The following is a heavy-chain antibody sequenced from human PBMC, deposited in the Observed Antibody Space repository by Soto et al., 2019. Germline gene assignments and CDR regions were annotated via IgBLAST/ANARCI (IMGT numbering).Heavy chain of an antibody. CDR2: ISYDGSNK. Sequence: GGSLRLSCAASGFTFDDYAMHWVRQAPGKGLEWVAVISYDGSNKDYADSVKGRFTISRDNSKNTLYLQMNSLRAEDTAVYYCAKDNSSSWYFDYWGQGTLVTVSS. D-gene: IGHD6-13*01. J-gene: IGHJ4*02. V-gene: IGHV3-30*18. CDR3: AKDNSSSWYFDY. CDR1: GFTFDDYA.